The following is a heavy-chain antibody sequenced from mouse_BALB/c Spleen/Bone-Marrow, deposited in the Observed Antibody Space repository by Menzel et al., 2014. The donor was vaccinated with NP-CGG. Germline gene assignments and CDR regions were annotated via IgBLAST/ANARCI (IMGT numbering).Heavy chain of an antibody. CDR3: ARGWLLRHYFDY. J-gene: IGHJ2*01. CDR1: GYTFTEYT. Sequence: DVQLVESGPDLVKPGASVKISCKTSGYTFTEYTMHWVKQSHVKSLEWIGGINPNNGGTSYSQKFKGKATWTVDRSSSTAYMELRSLTSEDSAVYYCARGWLLRHYFDYWGQGTTLTVSS. CDR2: INPNNGGT. D-gene: IGHD2-3*01. V-gene: IGHV1-18*01.